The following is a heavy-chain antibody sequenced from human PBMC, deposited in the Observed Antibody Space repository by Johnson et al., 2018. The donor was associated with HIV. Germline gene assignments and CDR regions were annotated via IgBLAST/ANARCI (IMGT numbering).Heavy chain of an antibody. D-gene: IGHD3-3*01. CDR3: AKDSTSFFVVEAGDAFDI. CDR2: ISYDGSNK. Sequence: QVQLVESGGGVVQPERSLRLSCSASGFTFSNYAMHWVRQAPGKGLEWVACISYDGSNKYYADSVKGRFTISRDNSKNTLYLQMNSLRAEDTAVYYCAKDSTSFFVVEAGDAFDIWGQGTMVTVSS. J-gene: IGHJ3*02. V-gene: IGHV3-30*04. CDR1: GFTFSNYA.